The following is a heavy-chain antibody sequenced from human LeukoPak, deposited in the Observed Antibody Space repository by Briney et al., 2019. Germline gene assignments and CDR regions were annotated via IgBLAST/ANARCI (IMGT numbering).Heavy chain of an antibody. D-gene: IGHD1-26*01. CDR3: GKELAGGGD. CDR1: GGSISSYY. V-gene: IGHV4-59*01. J-gene: IGHJ4*02. CDR2: IYYSGST. Sequence: SETLSLTCTVSGGSISSYYWSWIRQPPGKGLEWIGYIYYSGSTNYNPSLKSRVTISVDTSKNQFSLKLSSVTAADTAVYYCGKELAGGGDWGQGTLVAVSS.